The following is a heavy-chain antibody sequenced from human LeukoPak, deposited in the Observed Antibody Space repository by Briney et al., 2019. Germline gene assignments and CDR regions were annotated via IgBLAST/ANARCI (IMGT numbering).Heavy chain of an antibody. Sequence: GGSLRLSCAASGLTFDDYTMHWVRQAPGKGLEWVSLISWDGGSTYYADSVKGRFTISRDNSKNSLYLQMNSLRTEDTALYYCAKGERWLFDYWGQGTLVTVSS. CDR1: GLTFDDYT. CDR3: AKGERWLFDY. CDR2: ISWDGGST. V-gene: IGHV3-43*01. J-gene: IGHJ4*02. D-gene: IGHD5-24*01.